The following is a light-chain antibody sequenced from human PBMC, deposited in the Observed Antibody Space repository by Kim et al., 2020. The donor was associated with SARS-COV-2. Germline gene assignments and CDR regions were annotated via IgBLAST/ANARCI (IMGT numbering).Light chain of an antibody. V-gene: IGLV1-47*01. CDR3: STWDASLSGPV. CDR2: WNN. J-gene: IGLJ3*02. Sequence: QSVLTQPPSASGTPGQRVIISCSGDSSNIGRNYVYWYQHLPGMAPKLLMYWNNKRPSGVPARFSGSKSGTSASLAISGLQPEDEGEYFCSTWDASLSGPVFGGGTTLTVL. CDR1: SSNIGRNY.